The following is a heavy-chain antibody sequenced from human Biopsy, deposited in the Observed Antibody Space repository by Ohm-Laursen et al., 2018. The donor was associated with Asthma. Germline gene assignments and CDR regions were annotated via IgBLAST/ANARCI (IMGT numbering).Heavy chain of an antibody. Sequence: ASVKVSCKISGYILTDLSMHWVRQAPGQGLEWMGGHDHEEGGTVNARRFQGRVTMTEDTSTDTAYMELSSLRSDDTAVYYCASDFPKDYVRYNFQFWGQGTLVTVSS. V-gene: IGHV1-24*01. CDR1: GYILTDLS. CDR3: ASDFPKDYVRYNFQF. D-gene: IGHD4-17*01. J-gene: IGHJ4*02. CDR2: HDHEEGGT.